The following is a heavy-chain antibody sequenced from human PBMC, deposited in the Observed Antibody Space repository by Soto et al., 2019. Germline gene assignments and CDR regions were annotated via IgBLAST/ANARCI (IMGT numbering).Heavy chain of an antibody. CDR1: RSAINSRCY. CDR3: ARNTSGRNFDY. Sequence: SCTLSLGCAVSRSAINSRCYWGWIRQTPGKGLEWVASIYHSGSTHYNPSLKSRATISVDTSNNQFSLRLSSVTAADTAIYYCARNTSGRNFDYWGQGTQVTVSS. CDR2: IYHSGST. J-gene: IGHJ4*02. D-gene: IGHD6-19*01. V-gene: IGHV4-38-2*01.